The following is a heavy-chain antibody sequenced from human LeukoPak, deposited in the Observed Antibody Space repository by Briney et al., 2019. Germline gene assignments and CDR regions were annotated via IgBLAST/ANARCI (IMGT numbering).Heavy chain of an antibody. D-gene: IGHD3-22*01. V-gene: IGHV3-23*01. J-gene: IGHJ4*02. CDR3: AKDWNYDRRGLKYFDY. Sequence: SGGSLRLSCAASGFSFSSYAMNWVRQAPGKGLEWVSGISPSGSSTNYADSVQGRFTVSRDNSKDMLYLQMNSLRAEDTAMYYCAKDWNYDRRGLKYFDYWGQGALVTVSS. CDR1: GFSFSSYA. CDR2: ISPSGSST.